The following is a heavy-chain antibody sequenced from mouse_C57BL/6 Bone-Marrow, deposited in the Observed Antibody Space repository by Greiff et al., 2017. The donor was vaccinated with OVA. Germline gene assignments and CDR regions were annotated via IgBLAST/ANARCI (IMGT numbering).Heavy chain of an antibody. J-gene: IGHJ3*01. CDR1: GYTFTEYT. CDR3: ARHTSTVVATRAWFAY. Sequence: VKLVESGAELVKPGASVKLSCKASGYTFTEYTIHWVKQRSGQGLEWIGWFYPGSGSIKYNEKFKDKATLTADKSSSTVYMELSRLTSEDSAVYFCARHTSTVVATRAWFAYWGQGTLVTVSA. D-gene: IGHD1-1*01. V-gene: IGHV1-62-2*01. CDR2: FYPGSGSI.